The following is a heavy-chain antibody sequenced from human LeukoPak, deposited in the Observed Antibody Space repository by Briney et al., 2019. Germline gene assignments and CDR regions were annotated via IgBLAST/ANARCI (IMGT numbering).Heavy chain of an antibody. CDR2: IFHTGSA. J-gene: IGHJ4*02. Sequence: SETLSLTCNVSGYSISSGYYWGWIRQPPGKGLEYIGSIFHTGSADYNPSLKSRVTISVDTSKNQFSLKLSSVTAADTAVYYCAITNRDNFGDYYFDYWGQGTLVTVSS. V-gene: IGHV4-38-2*02. D-gene: IGHD4-17*01. CDR1: GYSISSGYY. CDR3: AITNRDNFGDYYFDY.